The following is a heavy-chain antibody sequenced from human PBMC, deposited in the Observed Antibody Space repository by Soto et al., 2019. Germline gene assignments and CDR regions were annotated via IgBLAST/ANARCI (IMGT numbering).Heavy chain of an antibody. CDR3: ARDKDRQQLGRNYYYIMDV. CDR2: IMPVFSTP. D-gene: IGHD3-3*02. CDR1: GGTFRTSA. J-gene: IGHJ6*01. Sequence: QVQLVQSGAEVKKPGSSVKVSCKTSGGTFRTSAISWVRQAPGQGLEWMGGIMPVFSTPDYAQKFQGRVTITADAATGTAYMELSSLRSEDTAVYSCARDKDRQQLGRNYYYIMDVWGQGTTVTVSS. V-gene: IGHV1-69*12.